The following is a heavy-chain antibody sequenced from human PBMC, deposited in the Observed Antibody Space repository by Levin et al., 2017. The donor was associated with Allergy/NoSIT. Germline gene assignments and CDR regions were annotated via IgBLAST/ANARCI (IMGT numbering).Heavy chain of an antibody. CDR3: ARGQSLWYFDL. J-gene: IGHJ2*01. CDR1: GGSISSYY. V-gene: IGHV4-59*01. Sequence: SQTLSLTCTVSGGSISSYYWSWIRQPPGKGLEWIGYIYYSGSTNYNPSLKSRVTISVDTSKNQFSLKLSSVTAADTAVYYCARGQSLWYFDLWGRGTLVTVSS. CDR2: IYYSGST.